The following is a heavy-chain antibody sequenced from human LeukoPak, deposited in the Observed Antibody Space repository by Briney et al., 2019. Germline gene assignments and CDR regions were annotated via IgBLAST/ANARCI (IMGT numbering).Heavy chain of an antibody. CDR3: VKDDAWLRFGE. V-gene: IGHV3-21*04. Sequence: GGSLRLSCAASGFTFSSYNMNWVRQAPGKGLEWVSSITTSSIYKYYADSVKGRFTISRDNSKNTLYLEVISLTAEDTAVYYCVKDDAWLRFGEWSQGTLVTVSS. J-gene: IGHJ4*02. D-gene: IGHD3-10*01. CDR1: GFTFSSYN. CDR2: ITTSSIYK.